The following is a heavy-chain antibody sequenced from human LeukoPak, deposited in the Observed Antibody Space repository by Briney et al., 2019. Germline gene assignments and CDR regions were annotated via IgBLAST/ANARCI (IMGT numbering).Heavy chain of an antibody. D-gene: IGHD2-15*01. CDR3: AKDRVAFDAFDI. Sequence: GGSLRLSCAASGFTFSSYAMSWVRQAPGKGLEWVSAISGSGGSTYYADSVEGRFTISRDNSKNTLYLQMNSLRAEDTAVYYCAKDRVAFDAFDIWGQGTMVTVSS. V-gene: IGHV3-23*01. CDR1: GFTFSSYA. CDR2: ISGSGGST. J-gene: IGHJ3*02.